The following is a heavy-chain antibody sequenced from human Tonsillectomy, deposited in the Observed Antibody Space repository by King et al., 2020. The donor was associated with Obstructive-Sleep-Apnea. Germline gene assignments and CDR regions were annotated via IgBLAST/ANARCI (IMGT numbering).Heavy chain of an antibody. CDR2: IYYSGST. CDR1: GGSISSSSYY. Sequence: QLQESGPGLVKPSETLSLTCTVSGGSISSSSYYWGWIRQPPGKGLEWIGSIYYSGSTYYNPSLKSRVTIAVDTSKTQFSLKLSSVTAADTAVYYCARDPYYYDSSAKAYWGQGTLVTVSS. V-gene: IGHV4-39*07. J-gene: IGHJ4*02. D-gene: IGHD3-22*01. CDR3: ARDPYYYDSSAKAY.